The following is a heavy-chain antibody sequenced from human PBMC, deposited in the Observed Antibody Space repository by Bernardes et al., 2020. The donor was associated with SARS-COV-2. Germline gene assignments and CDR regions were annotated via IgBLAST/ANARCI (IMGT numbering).Heavy chain of an antibody. CDR1: GFTFDDYA. Sequence: GGSLRLSCAASGFTFDDYAMHWVRQAPGKGLEWVSGISWNSGSIGYADSVKGRFTISRDNAKNSLYLQMNSLRAEDTALYYCAALGSTVTTPDYYYYGMDVWGQGTTVTVSS. J-gene: IGHJ6*02. D-gene: IGHD4-17*01. CDR3: AALGSTVTTPDYYYYGMDV. CDR2: ISWNSGSI. V-gene: IGHV3-9*01.